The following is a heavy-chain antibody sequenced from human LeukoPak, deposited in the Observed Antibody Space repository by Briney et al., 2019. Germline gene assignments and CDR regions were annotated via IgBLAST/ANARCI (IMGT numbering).Heavy chain of an antibody. V-gene: IGHV1-18*01. J-gene: IGHJ6*02. CDR3: AREPSSPIAAAGYYYYGMDV. D-gene: IGHD6-13*01. Sequence: ASVKVSCKASGYTFTDYYIQWVRQAPGQGLEWMGWISAYNGNTNYAQKLQGRVTMTTDTSTSTAYMELRSLRSDDTAVYYCAREPSSPIAAAGYYYYGMDVWGQGTTVTVSS. CDR2: ISAYNGNT. CDR1: GYTFTDYY.